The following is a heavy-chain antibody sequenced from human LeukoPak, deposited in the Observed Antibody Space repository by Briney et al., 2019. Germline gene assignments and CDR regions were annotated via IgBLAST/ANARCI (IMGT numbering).Heavy chain of an antibody. D-gene: IGHD4-17*01. CDR3: ARHSDDYGDYDPHSGYYFDY. J-gene: IGHJ4*02. CDR2: IFYSGTT. CDR1: GGSISSSSYY. V-gene: IGHV4-39*01. Sequence: SETLSLTCTVPGGSISSSSYYWGWIRQPPGKGLGWIGSIFYSGTTYYHPSLKSRVTISVDTSKNQFSLKLSSVTAADTAVYYCARHSDDYGDYDPHSGYYFDYWGQGTLVTVSS.